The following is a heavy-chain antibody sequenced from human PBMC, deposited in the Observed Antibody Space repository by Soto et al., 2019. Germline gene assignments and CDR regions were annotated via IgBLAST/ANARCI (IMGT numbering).Heavy chain of an antibody. Sequence: SETLSLTCTVSVGSISGYYWRWVRQPAGKALEWVGGIYSDGTTNYSPSLKSRVTMSLDTSKNQFSLHLNAVTAADTAVYYRSRVGCSNSRCYTRGMDVWGQGTTVTVSS. CDR2: IYSDGTT. CDR1: VGSISGYY. J-gene: IGHJ6*02. V-gene: IGHV4-4*07. CDR3: SRVGCSNSRCYTRGMDV. D-gene: IGHD2-2*02.